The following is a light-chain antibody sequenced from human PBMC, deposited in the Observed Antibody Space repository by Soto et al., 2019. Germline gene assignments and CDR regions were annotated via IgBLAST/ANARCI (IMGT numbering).Light chain of an antibody. V-gene: IGLV1-40*01. CDR3: QSYDSSLTGFYV. J-gene: IGLJ1*01. Sequence: QSVLTQPPSVSGAPGQRVTISCTGSSSNIGADYDVHWYQQIPEAAPNLLIYDKNNRPSGVPDRFSGSKSGTSASLAITGLQAEDEADYYCQSYDSSLTGFYVFGTGTKVTVL. CDR1: SSNIGADYD. CDR2: DKN.